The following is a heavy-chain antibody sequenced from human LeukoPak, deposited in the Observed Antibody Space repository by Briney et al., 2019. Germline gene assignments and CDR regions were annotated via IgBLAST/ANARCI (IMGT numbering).Heavy chain of an antibody. CDR2: ISGSGGST. D-gene: IGHD3-22*01. V-gene: IGHV3-23*01. CDR3: ATSSDSSGYRPPPLDY. CDR1: GFTFSSYA. Sequence: GGSLRLSCAASGFTFSSYAMSWVRQAPGKGLEWVSAISGSGGSTYYADSVKGRFTISRDNSKNTLYLQMNSLRAEDTAVYYCATSSDSSGYRPPPLDYWGQGTLVTVSS. J-gene: IGHJ4*02.